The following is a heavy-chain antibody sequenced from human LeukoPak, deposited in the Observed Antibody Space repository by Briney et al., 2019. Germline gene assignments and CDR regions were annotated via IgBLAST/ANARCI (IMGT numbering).Heavy chain of an antibody. J-gene: IGHJ5*02. Sequence: ASVKVSCKASGFTLTSYAMNWVRQAPGQGLEWMGCINTNTGNPTYAQGFTGRFVFSLDTSVSTAYLQISSLKAEDTAVYYCARDLPIEYSSSFFWLDPWGQGTLVTVSS. CDR1: GFTLTSYA. CDR3: ARDLPIEYSSSFFWLDP. D-gene: IGHD6-6*01. CDR2: INTNTGNP. V-gene: IGHV7-4-1*02.